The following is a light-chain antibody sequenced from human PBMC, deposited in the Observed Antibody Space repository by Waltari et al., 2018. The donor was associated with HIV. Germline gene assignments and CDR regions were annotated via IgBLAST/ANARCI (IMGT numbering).Light chain of an antibody. Sequence: SYELTQPLSVSVALGQTARIICGGNNIGSKNVHWYQQKPGQAPVLVMYRDTNGPSGIPERFSGSNSDNTATLTISRAQAGDEADYYCQVWDSSTVVFGGGTMLTVL. J-gene: IGLJ2*01. V-gene: IGLV3-9*01. CDR3: QVWDSSTVV. CDR1: NIGSKN. CDR2: RDT.